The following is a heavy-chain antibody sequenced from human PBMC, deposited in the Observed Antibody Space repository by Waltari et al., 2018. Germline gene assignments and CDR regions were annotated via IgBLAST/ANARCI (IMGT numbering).Heavy chain of an antibody. CDR2: INHNGNI. CDR1: GGSFRGYY. V-gene: IGHV4-34*02. CDR3: VRLEDCTGPGGNCYSGDSFAMDV. J-gene: IGHJ6*02. D-gene: IGHD2-8*02. Sequence: QVQLPQWGAGLLQPSETLSLTCAVYGGSFRGYYWGWVRQPPGRGLEWIGEINHNGNINRNPSLRSRVTMLVDTSKSQLSLKINSVTAADTAVYYCVRLEDCTGPGGNCYSGDSFAMDVWGQGTTVTVSS.